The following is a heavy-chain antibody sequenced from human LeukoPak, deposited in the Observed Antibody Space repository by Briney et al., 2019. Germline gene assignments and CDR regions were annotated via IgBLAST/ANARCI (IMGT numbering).Heavy chain of an antibody. CDR3: AVTGQTTMVRGALLV. D-gene: IGHD3-10*01. J-gene: IGHJ4*02. CDR2: INPNSGGT. CDR1: GYTFTGYY. V-gene: IGHV1-2*04. Sequence: GASVKVSCKASGYTFTGYYMHWVRQAPGQGLEWMGWINPNSGGTNYAQKFQGWVTMTRDTSISTAYMELSRLRSDDTAVYYCAVTGQTTMVRGALLVWGQGTLVTVSS.